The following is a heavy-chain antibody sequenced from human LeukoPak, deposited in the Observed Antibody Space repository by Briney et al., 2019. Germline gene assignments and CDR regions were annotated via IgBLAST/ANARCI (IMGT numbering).Heavy chain of an antibody. CDR1: GYSISSGHY. J-gene: IGHJ6*03. CDR2: FYHSGTT. CDR3: ARALDYYDSSGYYSYYYYMDV. D-gene: IGHD3-22*01. Sequence: PSETLSLTCTVSGYSISSGHYWGWIRQLPGKGLEWIGSFYHSGTTYYNPSLKSRVTISVDTSKNQFSLKLSSVTAADTAVYYCARALDYYDSSGYYSYYYYMDVWGKGTTVTVSS. V-gene: IGHV4-38-2*02.